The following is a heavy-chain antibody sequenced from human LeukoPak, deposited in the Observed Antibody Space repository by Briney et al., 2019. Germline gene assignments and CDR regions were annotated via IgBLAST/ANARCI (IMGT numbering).Heavy chain of an antibody. Sequence: GGSLRLSCTASGLTFTTAWMSWVRQAPGKGLEWVGRIKSNNDGGTADFGAPVKDRFTMSRDDSRNTFYLQMNSLRTDDTAVYYYTTDRYYFDPWGQGTLVTVSS. J-gene: IGHJ5*02. D-gene: IGHD3-22*01. CDR1: GLTFTTAW. V-gene: IGHV3-15*01. CDR2: IKSNNDGGTA. CDR3: TTDRYYFDP.